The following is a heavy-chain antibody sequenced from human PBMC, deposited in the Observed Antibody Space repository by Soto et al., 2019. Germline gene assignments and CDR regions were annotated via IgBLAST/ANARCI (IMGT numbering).Heavy chain of an antibody. Sequence: PPETLSLTCSVSGGSISSYYWSWIRQPPGKGLEWIGYIYYSGSTNYNPSLKSRVTISVDTSKNQFSLKLGSVTAADTAVYYCARVGDFWSGYYTPAYGMDVWGQGTTVTVSS. D-gene: IGHD3-3*01. V-gene: IGHV4-59*01. CDR3: ARVGDFWSGYYTPAYGMDV. CDR1: GGSISSYY. J-gene: IGHJ6*02. CDR2: IYYSGST.